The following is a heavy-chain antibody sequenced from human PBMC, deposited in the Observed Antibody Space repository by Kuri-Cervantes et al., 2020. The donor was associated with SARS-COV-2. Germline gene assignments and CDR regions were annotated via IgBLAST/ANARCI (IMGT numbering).Heavy chain of an antibody. J-gene: IGHJ3*02. CDR2: INPSGGST. CDR1: GYTFTSYY. D-gene: IGHD3-22*01. CDR3: ARSHYYDSSGYQGAFDI. Sequence: ASVKVSCKASGYTFTSYYMHWVRQAPGQGLEWMGIINPSGGSTSYAQKFQGRVTMTRDTSTSTVYMELSSLRSEDTAVYYCARSHYYDSSGYQGAFDIWGQGRMVTVSS. V-gene: IGHV1-46*01.